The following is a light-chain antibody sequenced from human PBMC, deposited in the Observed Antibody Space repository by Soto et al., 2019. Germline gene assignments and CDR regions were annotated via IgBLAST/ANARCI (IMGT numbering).Light chain of an antibody. J-gene: IGKJ4*01. Sequence: DIQLTQSPSFLSASVGDRVTITCRASQDFNNYLAWYQQKPGEAHKLLMYVTSTLQSEAPSRFSSSGSGTELTLTISSLQPEDFATYSYQQFNSFPLTLAGGTKLDSK. V-gene: IGKV1-9*01. CDR3: QQFNSFPLT. CDR1: QDFNNY. CDR2: VTS.